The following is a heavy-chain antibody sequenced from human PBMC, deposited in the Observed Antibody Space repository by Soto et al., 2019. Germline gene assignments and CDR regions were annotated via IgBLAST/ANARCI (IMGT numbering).Heavy chain of an antibody. CDR1: GFTFSSYG. V-gene: IGHV3-30*18. J-gene: IGHJ4*02. Sequence: GGSLRLSCAASGFTFSSYGMHWVRQAPGKGLEWVAVISYDGSNKYYADSVKGRFTISRDNSKNTLYLQMNSLRAEDTAVYYCAKEGARVRYFDWLFPENYFDYWGQGTLVTVSS. CDR3: AKEGARVRYFDWLFPENYFDY. D-gene: IGHD3-9*01. CDR2: ISYDGSNK.